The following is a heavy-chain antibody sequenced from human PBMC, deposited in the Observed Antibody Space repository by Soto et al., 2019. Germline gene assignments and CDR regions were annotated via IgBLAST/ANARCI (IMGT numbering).Heavy chain of an antibody. CDR1: GFTFSSYA. J-gene: IGHJ6*02. Sequence: GGSLRLSCAASGFTFSSYAMSWVRQAPGKGLEWVSAISGSGGSTYYADSVKGRFTISRDNSKNTLYLQMNSLRAEDTAVYYCAKSESPEKRRYYGMDVWGQGTTVTVSS. CDR3: AKSESPEKRRYYGMDV. V-gene: IGHV3-23*01. CDR2: ISGSGGST.